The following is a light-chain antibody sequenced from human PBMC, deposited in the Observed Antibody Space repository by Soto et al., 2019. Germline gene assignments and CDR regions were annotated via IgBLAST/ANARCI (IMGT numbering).Light chain of an antibody. CDR1: QSISSN. Sequence: EIVMTQSPATLSVSPGERVTLSCRASQSISSNLAWYQHKPGQAPRLLIYGASTRATGIPARFSGSGSGTDFTLTISSLQSEDSAVYYCHQYNDWPPAFGQGTKVEIK. J-gene: IGKJ1*01. V-gene: IGKV3-15*01. CDR3: HQYNDWPPA. CDR2: GAS.